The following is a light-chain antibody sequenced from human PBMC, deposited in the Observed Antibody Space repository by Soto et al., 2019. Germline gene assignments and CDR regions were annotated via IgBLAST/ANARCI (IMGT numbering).Light chain of an antibody. V-gene: IGKV1-27*01. CDR1: HGISNY. CDR3: QKYDRAPFT. Sequence: DIQMTQSPSSLSAYLGDRVTITCRASHGISNYLAWYQQKPGRLPKLLLFGASTLQSGVPARFSGSGSGTLFTLTINGLLPEDVATYYCQKYDRAPFTFGPGTKVDI. J-gene: IGKJ3*01. CDR2: GAS.